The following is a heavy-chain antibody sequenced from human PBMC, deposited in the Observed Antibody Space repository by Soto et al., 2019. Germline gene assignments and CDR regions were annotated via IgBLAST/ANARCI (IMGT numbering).Heavy chain of an antibody. D-gene: IGHD6-19*01. Sequence: SVKVSCKASGGTFSSYAISWVRQAPGQGLEWMGGIIPIFGTANYAQKFQGRATITADESTSTAYMELSSLRSEDTAVYYCARSTSSGPNWFDPWGQGTLVTVSS. J-gene: IGHJ5*02. V-gene: IGHV1-69*13. CDR1: GGTFSSYA. CDR2: IIPIFGTA. CDR3: ARSTSSGPNWFDP.